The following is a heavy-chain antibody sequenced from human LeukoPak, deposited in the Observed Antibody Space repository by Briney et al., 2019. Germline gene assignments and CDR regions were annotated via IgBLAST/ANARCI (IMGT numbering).Heavy chain of an antibody. J-gene: IGHJ6*03. CDR3: ASRPIAAANYYYYYYMDV. V-gene: IGHV1-69*05. CDR2: IIPIFGTA. CDR1: GGTFSSYA. D-gene: IGHD6-13*01. Sequence: SVKVSCKASGGTFSSYAISRVRQAPGQGLEWMGGIIPIFGTANYAQKFQGRVTITTDESTSTAYMELSSLRSEDTAVYSCASRPIAAANYYYYYYMDVWGKGTTVTVSS.